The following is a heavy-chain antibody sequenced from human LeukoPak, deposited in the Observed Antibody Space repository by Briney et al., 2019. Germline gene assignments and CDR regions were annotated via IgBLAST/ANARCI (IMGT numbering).Heavy chain of an antibody. V-gene: IGHV4-59*01. Sequence: SETLSPTCTVSGGSISSYYWSWIRQPPGKGLEWIGYIDNIGSTNYNPSLKSRVTMSVDTSKNQFSLKLTSVTAADTAVYYCARADCGYNYGPCHYYMDVWGKGTTVIISS. CDR1: GGSISSYY. D-gene: IGHD5-18*01. CDR2: IDNIGST. J-gene: IGHJ6*03. CDR3: ARADCGYNYGPCHYYMDV.